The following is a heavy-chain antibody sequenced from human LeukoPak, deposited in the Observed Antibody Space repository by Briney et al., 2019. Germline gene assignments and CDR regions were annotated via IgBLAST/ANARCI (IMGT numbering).Heavy chain of an antibody. V-gene: IGHV3-49*04. Sequence: GSLRLSCTTSGFTFDDYAMSWVRQAPGKGLEWVGFIRSKAYGGTAEYAASMKGRFTISRDDSKNIAYLQMNSLKTEDTAVYYCTRRYCSSINCPRHFDFWGQGTLVTVSS. CDR3: TRRYCSSINCPRHFDF. J-gene: IGHJ4*02. CDR2: IRSKAYGGTA. D-gene: IGHD2-2*01. CDR1: GFTFDDYA.